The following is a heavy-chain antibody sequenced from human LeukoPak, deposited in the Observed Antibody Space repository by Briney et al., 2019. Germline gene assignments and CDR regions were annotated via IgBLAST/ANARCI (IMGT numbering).Heavy chain of an antibody. Sequence: GASVKVSCKASGGTFSSYAISWVRQAPGQGLEWMGGIIPIFGTANYAQKFQGRVTITADKSTSTAYMELSSLRSEDTAVYYCASTFDYGDYAPFDYWGQGTLVTVSS. CDR2: IIPIFGTA. CDR3: ASTFDYGDYAPFDY. CDR1: GGTFSSYA. J-gene: IGHJ4*02. D-gene: IGHD4-17*01. V-gene: IGHV1-69*06.